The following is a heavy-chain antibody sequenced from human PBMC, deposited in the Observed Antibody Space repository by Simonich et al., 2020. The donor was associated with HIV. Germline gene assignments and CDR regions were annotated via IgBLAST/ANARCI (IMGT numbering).Heavy chain of an antibody. CDR2: SHWNEYK. V-gene: IGHV2-5*01. D-gene: IGHD3-22*01. CDR3: AHLYDSSGYYYVFFQH. J-gene: IGHJ1*01. CDR1: GFSLSTIGVG. Sequence: QITLKESGPPLVNPTQTLTLTCTFSGFSLSTIGVGVGWIRQPPGKALEWLALSHWNEYKSYSPSLKSRLTITKDTSKNQVVLTMTNMDPVDTATYYCAHLYDSSGYYYVFFQHWGQGTLVTVSS.